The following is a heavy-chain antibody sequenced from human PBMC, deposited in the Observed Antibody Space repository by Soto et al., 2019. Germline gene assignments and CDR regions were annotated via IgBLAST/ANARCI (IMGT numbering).Heavy chain of an antibody. CDR2: IYHSGST. J-gene: IGHJ4*02. CDR1: GGSIISGGYS. V-gene: IGHV4-30-2*01. D-gene: IGHD3-22*01. Sequence: SETLSLTCAVSGGSIISGGYSWSWIRQPPGKGLEWIGYIYHSGSTYYNPSLKSRVTISVDRSKNQFSLKLSSVTAADTAVYYCARMGANYYDSSGYSEPGYFDYWGQGTLVTV. CDR3: ARMGANYYDSSGYSEPGYFDY.